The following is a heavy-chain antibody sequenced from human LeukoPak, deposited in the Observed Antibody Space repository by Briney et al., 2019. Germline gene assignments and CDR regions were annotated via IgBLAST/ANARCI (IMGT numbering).Heavy chain of an antibody. CDR2: IKSKVDGGTP. J-gene: IGHJ4*01. CDR3: TTRSPARYCSDGACYSSADY. Sequence: GGSLRLSCAASGFSFSDAWMNWVRQAPGKGLEWVGHIKSKVDGGTPDYVAPVKGRFTISRDDSRNALYLQMSSLDTEDTAVHYCTTRSPARYCSDGACYSSADYWGHGTLVTVSS. CDR1: GFSFSDAW. D-gene: IGHD2-15*01. V-gene: IGHV3-15*07.